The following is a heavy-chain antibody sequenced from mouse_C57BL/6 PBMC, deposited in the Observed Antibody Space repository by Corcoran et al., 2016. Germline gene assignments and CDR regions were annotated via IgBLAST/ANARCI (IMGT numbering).Heavy chain of an antibody. V-gene: IGHV1-80*01. CDR3: ARSGNDDYDVNAMDY. CDR1: GYAFSSNW. CDR2: IYPGDGDT. J-gene: IGHJ4*01. Sequence: QVPLQQSGAELVKPGASVKISCKASGYAFSSNWMNWVTQRPGKGLEWIGQIYPGDGDTNYNGKFKGKATLTADKSSSTAYMQLSSLTSEDSAVYFCARSGNDDYDVNAMDYWGQGTSVTVSS. D-gene: IGHD2-4*01.